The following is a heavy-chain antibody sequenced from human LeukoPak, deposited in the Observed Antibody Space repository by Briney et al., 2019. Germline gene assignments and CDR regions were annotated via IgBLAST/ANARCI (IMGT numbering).Heavy chain of an antibody. D-gene: IGHD3-10*01. CDR2: INSDGSST. Sequence: GGSLRLSCAAFGFTFSSYLMHWDRQAPGKGLVWVSRINSDGSSTSYADSVKGRFTISRDNAKNTLYLQMNSLRAEDTAVYYCARGVYYYGSASYYNIGFFVYWGQGTLVTVSS. J-gene: IGHJ4*02. CDR3: ARGVYYYGSASYYNIGFFVY. CDR1: GFTFSSYL. V-gene: IGHV3-74*01.